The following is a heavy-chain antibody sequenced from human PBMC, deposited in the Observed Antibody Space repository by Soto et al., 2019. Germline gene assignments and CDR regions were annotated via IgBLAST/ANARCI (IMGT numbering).Heavy chain of an antibody. Sequence: PGGSLRLSCAASGFTFSSYAMSWVRQAPGKGLEWVSAISGSGDGTFYADSVKGRFVISRDNSQNTLFLQMSSLRAEDTAIYYCAKGVQPGGGWYPFDHWGQGTLVTVSS. CDR2: ISGSGDGT. V-gene: IGHV3-23*01. CDR3: AKGVQPGGGWYPFDH. J-gene: IGHJ4*02. D-gene: IGHD6-19*01. CDR1: GFTFSSYA.